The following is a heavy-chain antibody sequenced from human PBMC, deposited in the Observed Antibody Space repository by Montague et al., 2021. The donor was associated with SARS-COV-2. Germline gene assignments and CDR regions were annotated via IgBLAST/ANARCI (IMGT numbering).Heavy chain of an antibody. CDR3: ASRGAVAGKVYFQH. D-gene: IGHD6-19*01. Sequence: SETLSLTCAVSGGSISSSNWWSWVRQPAGKGLEWIGEIHHSGSTNNKSSHNSRVTISVDKSKNQFSLKLSAVTAADTVEYYCASRGAVAGKVYFQHWGQGTLVTVSS. CDR2: IHHSGST. CDR1: GGSISSSNW. J-gene: IGHJ1*01. V-gene: IGHV4-4*02.